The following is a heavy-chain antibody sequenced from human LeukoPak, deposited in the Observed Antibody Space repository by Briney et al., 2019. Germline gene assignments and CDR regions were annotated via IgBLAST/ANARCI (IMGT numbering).Heavy chain of an antibody. J-gene: IGHJ1*01. CDR3: ARDYDSRGYSPAA. Sequence: GGSLRLSCAASGFTFSSYGMHWVRQAPGKGLEWVAVISYDGSNKYYADSVKGRFSISRDNSKNTLYLQMNSLRAEDTAMYYCARDYDSRGYSPAAWGQGTLVTVSS. D-gene: IGHD3-22*01. CDR1: GFTFSSYG. CDR2: ISYDGSNK. V-gene: IGHV3-30*03.